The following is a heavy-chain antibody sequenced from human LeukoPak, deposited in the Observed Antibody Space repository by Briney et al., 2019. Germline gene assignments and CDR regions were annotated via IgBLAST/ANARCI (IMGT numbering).Heavy chain of an antibody. J-gene: IGHJ6*03. CDR1: GGSISSSSYY. CDR3: TRLFCSGGSCYSGTIYYYYMDV. CDR2: IYYSGST. Sequence: SETLSLTCTVSGGSISSSSYYCGWIRQPPGKGLEWFGSIYYSGSTYYNPSLKSRVTISVDTSKNPFSLKLSSVTAADTAVYYCTRLFCSGGSCYSGTIYYYYMDVWGKGTTVTVSS. V-gene: IGHV4-39*01. D-gene: IGHD2-15*01.